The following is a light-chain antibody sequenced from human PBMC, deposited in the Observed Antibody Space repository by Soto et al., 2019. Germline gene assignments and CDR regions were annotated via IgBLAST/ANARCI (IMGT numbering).Light chain of an antibody. CDR3: QQSYSTPRT. CDR2: AGT. CDR1: QDINSY. Sequence: IQLTQSPSSLSASVGDRVTITCRASQDINSYLAWYQQKPGKAPNLLIYAGTSLQSGVPSRFSGSGSGTDFTLTISSLQPEDFATYYCQQSYSTPRTFGQGTKVDIK. J-gene: IGKJ1*01. V-gene: IGKV1-39*01.